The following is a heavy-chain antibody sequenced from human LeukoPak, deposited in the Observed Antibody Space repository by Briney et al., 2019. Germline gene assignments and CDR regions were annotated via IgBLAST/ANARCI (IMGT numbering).Heavy chain of an antibody. Sequence: GGSLRLSCAASGFTFSSYGMSWVRQAPGKGLEWVSAISGSGGSTYYADSVKGRFTISRDNSKNTLYLQMNSLRAEDTAVYYCARDSTYYYDSSGYSFGGPSDYWGQGTLVTVSS. CDR3: ARDSTYYYDSSGYSFGGPSDY. V-gene: IGHV3-23*01. CDR1: GFTFSSYG. J-gene: IGHJ4*02. CDR2: ISGSGGST. D-gene: IGHD3-22*01.